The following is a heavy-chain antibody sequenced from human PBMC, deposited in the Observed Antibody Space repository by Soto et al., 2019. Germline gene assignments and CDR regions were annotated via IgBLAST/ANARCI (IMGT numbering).Heavy chain of an antibody. CDR2: ISGSGGST. CDR1: GFTFSSYA. CDR3: APSITMVRGVTPYYFDY. Sequence: GGSLRLSCAASGFTFSSYAMSWVRQAPGKGLEWVSAISGSGGSTYYADSVKGRFTISGDNSKNTLYLQMNSLRAEDTAVYYCAPSITMVRGVTPYYFDYWGQGTLVTVSS. D-gene: IGHD3-10*01. J-gene: IGHJ4*02. V-gene: IGHV3-23*01.